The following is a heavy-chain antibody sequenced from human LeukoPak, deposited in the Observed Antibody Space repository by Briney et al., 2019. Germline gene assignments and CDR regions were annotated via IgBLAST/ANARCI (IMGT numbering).Heavy chain of an antibody. CDR1: GGSINSGTYY. D-gene: IGHD6-6*01. Sequence: SQTLSLTCTVSGGSINSGTYYGSWIRQPAGKGLEWIGRMYTSGSTNYNPSLESRVTISVDTSKNQFSPKLSSVTAADTAVYYCARGEKGSSSGSIDYWGQGTLVTVSS. J-gene: IGHJ4*02. CDR2: MYTSGST. V-gene: IGHV4-61*02. CDR3: ARGEKGSSSGSIDY.